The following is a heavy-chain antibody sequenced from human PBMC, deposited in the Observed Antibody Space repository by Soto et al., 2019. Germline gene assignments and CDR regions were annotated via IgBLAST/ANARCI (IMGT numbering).Heavy chain of an antibody. J-gene: IGHJ3*02. Sequence: GESLKISCKGSGYSFTSYWIGWVRQMPGKGLEWMGIIYPGDSDTRYSPSFQGQVTISADKSISTAYLQWSSLKASDTAMYYCARQGPTAVAIDAFDIWGQGTMVTVSS. V-gene: IGHV5-51*01. CDR1: GYSFTSYW. CDR2: IYPGDSDT. CDR3: ARQGPTAVAIDAFDI. D-gene: IGHD6-19*01.